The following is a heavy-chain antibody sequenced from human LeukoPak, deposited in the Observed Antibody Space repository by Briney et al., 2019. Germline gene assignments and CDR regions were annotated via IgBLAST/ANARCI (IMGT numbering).Heavy chain of an antibody. D-gene: IGHD6-19*01. CDR1: GFAFSSYW. V-gene: IGHV3-7*01. CDR2: IKHDGSEK. Sequence: PGGSLRLSCAASGFAFSSYWMSWVRQAPGKGLEWVANIKHDGSEKYYVDSVKGRFTISRDNAQNSLYLQMNSLGAEDTAVYYCARLGPKQWLNQPHYFDYWGQGTLVTVSS. J-gene: IGHJ4*02. CDR3: ARLGPKQWLNQPHYFDY.